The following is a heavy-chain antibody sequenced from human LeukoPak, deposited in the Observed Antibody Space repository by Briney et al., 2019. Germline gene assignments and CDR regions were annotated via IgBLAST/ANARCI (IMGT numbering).Heavy chain of an antibody. J-gene: IGHJ4*02. CDR1: GGSISSSSYY. CDR3: ARDLMGYDYVWGSYRYPYYFDY. CDR2: IYYSGST. D-gene: IGHD3-16*02. V-gene: IGHV4-39*07. Sequence: PSETLSLTCTVSGGSISSSSYYWGWIRQPPGKGLEWIGSIYYSGSTYYNPSLKSRVTISVDTSKNQFSLKLSSVTAADTAVYYCARDLMGYDYVWGSYRYPYYFDYWGQGTLVTVSS.